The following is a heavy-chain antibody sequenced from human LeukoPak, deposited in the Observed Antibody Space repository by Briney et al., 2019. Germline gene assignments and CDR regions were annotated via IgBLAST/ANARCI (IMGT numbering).Heavy chain of an antibody. V-gene: IGHV5-51*01. CDR2: IHPGNSET. D-gene: IGHD5-24*01. CDR3: ARCGEMATISSCYFDY. J-gene: IGHJ4*02. Sequence: PGESLKISCKTSGYSFANYWIGWVRQMPGKALEWMGIIHPGNSETRYTPSSQGQVTFSADTSISTAYLQWSSLRASDTAMYYCARCGEMATISSCYFDYWGQGTLVTVSS. CDR1: GYSFANYW.